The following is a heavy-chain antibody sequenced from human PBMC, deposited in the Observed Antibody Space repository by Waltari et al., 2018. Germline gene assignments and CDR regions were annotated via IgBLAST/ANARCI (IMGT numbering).Heavy chain of an antibody. CDR2: ISSTGTYT. CDR3: ATGGWGFYLDN. D-gene: IGHD7-27*01. Sequence: EVQLVESGGGLVKPGGSLSLSCAASGFTFSSYSMTWVRQAPGKGLEWISSISSTGTYTHYADSVKGRFTISRDNAKNSLYLQMNSLRAEDTGVYWCATGGWGFYLDNWGQGTLVTFSS. J-gene: IGHJ4*02. CDR1: GFTFSSYS. V-gene: IGHV3-21*01.